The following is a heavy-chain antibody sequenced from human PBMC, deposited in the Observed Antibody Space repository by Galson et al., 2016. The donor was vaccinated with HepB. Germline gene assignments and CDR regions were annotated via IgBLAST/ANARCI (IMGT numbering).Heavy chain of an antibody. Sequence: SLRLSCAASGFTFSNAWMSWVRQAPGKGLEWVGRIKSKTDGGTRDYAAPVKGRFTISRDDSKNTLYLQMNSLKTEDTAVYHCTTDLSYDILTGYYYPNWFDPWGQGTLVTVSS. CDR3: TTDLSYDILTGYYYPNWFDP. CDR1: GFTFSNAW. V-gene: IGHV3-15*01. D-gene: IGHD3-9*01. CDR2: IKSKTDGGTR. J-gene: IGHJ5*02.